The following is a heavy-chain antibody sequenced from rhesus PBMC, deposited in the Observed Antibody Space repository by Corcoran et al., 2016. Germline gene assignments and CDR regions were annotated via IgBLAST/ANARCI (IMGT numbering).Heavy chain of an antibody. CDR1: GVSFSSYY. J-gene: IGHJ4*01. V-gene: IGHV4-80*01. D-gene: IGHD1-38*01. CDR2: INGKSGST. CDR3: ARDTGTWNGGY. Sequence: QVQLQESGPGLVKPSETLSLTCAVSGVSFSSYYWGWIRQPPGKGLEWIGEINGKSGSTKNNPALKRRVTMSKDASKNQVFLNLNSVTAADTAVYYCARDTGTWNGGYWGQGVLVTVSS.